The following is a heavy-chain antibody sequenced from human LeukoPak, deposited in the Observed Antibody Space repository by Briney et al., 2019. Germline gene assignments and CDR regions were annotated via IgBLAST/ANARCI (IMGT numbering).Heavy chain of an antibody. Sequence: AASVKVSCKASGGTFSSYAISWVRQAPGQGLEWMGRIIPILGIANYAQKFQGRVTITADKSTSTAYMELSSLRSEDTAVYYCARGPYGSGPNWFDPWGQGTLVTVSS. CDR3: ARGPYGSGPNWFDP. D-gene: IGHD3-10*01. V-gene: IGHV1-69*04. CDR1: GGTFSSYA. CDR2: IIPILGIA. J-gene: IGHJ5*02.